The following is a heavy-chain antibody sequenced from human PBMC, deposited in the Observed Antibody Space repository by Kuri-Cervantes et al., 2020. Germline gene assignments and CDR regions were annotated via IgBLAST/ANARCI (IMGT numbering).Heavy chain of an antibody. CDR3: ARGRGVEATFYKYNAMDV. J-gene: IGHJ6*02. D-gene: IGHD2/OR15-2a*01. Sequence: SETLSLTCTVSGGSISSSSYYWGWIRQPPGKGLEWIGEINHRGTTNYNPSLKSRVTISIDTSKNQFSLKLSSVTAADTAVYYCARGRGVEATFYKYNAMDVWGQGTTVTVSS. CDR2: INHRGTT. CDR1: GGSISSSSYY. V-gene: IGHV4-39*07.